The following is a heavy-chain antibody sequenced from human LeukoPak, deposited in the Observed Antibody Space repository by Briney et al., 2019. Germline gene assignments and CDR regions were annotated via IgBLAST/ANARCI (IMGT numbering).Heavy chain of an antibody. Sequence: SETLSLTCTVSGGSISSYYWSWIRQPAGKGLEWIGRIYSSGSTNYNPSLKSRVTMSVDTSKNQFSLKLNSVTAADTAVYYCARDPDFWSGYYNFDYWGQGTLVTVSS. D-gene: IGHD3-3*01. CDR2: IYSSGST. CDR3: ARDPDFWSGYYNFDY. V-gene: IGHV4-4*07. CDR1: GGSISSYY. J-gene: IGHJ4*02.